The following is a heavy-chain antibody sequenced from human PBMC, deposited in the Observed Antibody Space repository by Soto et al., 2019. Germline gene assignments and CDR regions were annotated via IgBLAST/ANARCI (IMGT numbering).Heavy chain of an antibody. V-gene: IGHV3-30*18. CDR1: GFTFSSYG. Sequence: GGSLRLSCAASGFTFSSYGMHWVRQAPGKGLEWVAVISYDGSNKYYADSVKGRFTISRDNSKNTLYLQMNSLRAEDTAVYYCAKDLGDYPPVSYWDSVWGKGTTVTVSS. CDR3: AKDLGDYPPVSYWDSV. J-gene: IGHJ6*04. CDR2: ISYDGSNK. D-gene: IGHD2-21*01.